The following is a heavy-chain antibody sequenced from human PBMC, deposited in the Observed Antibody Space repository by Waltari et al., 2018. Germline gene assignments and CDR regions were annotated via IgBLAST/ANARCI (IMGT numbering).Heavy chain of an antibody. CDR3: ANLPGWNYDFWSGDSDY. J-gene: IGHJ4*02. Sequence: QVQLVKSGGGVVQPGGSLRLSCAASGFTFSSYGMHWVRQAPGKGLEWVAFIRCDGINKDYCAAGKGRFTISRDNSQNTRYLQMSSVRAEDTAVYACANLPGWNYDFWSGDSDYWGQGTFVTVSS. CDR2: IRCDGINK. D-gene: IGHD3-3*01. CDR1: GFTFSSYG. V-gene: IGHV3-30*02.